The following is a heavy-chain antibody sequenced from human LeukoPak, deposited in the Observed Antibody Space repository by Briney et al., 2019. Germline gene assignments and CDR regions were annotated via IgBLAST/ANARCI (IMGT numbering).Heavy chain of an antibody. CDR1: GFTFSSYG. Sequence: GGSLRLSCAASGFTFSSYGMHWVRQAPGKGLGWVAYIRFDASNIYYADSVKGRFTISRDNSKSTLYLQMNSLRAEDTAVYYCARIADDYSNYHAFDIWGQGTMVTVSS. CDR2: IRFDASNI. J-gene: IGHJ3*02. V-gene: IGHV3-30*02. D-gene: IGHD4-11*01. CDR3: ARIADDYSNYHAFDI.